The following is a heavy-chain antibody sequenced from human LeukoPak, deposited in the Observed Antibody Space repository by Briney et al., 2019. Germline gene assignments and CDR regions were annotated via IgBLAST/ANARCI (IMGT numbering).Heavy chain of an antibody. CDR2: IDNDGNST. CDR3: ARGFIGPDY. Sequence: PGGSLRLSCAASGFTFSSYWMHWVRQAPGKGLVWVSRIDNDGNSTTYADSVKGRFTISRNNAKNTLYLQMNSLRAEDTAVYYCARGFIGPDYWGQGTLVTVSS. CDR1: GFTFSSYW. V-gene: IGHV3-74*01. D-gene: IGHD2-15*01. J-gene: IGHJ4*02.